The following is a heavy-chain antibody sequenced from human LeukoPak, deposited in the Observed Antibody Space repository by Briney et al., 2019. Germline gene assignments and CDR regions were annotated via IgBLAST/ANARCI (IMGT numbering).Heavy chain of an antibody. CDR1: GLTVSSNY. CDR3: ARDVSNRHLDC. Sequence: PGGSLRLSCAASGLTVSSNYISWVRQAPGKGLEWVSVIYVAGTTYYADSVKGRFTISRDNSKNTLYLQMNSLRADDTAVYFCARDVSNRHLDCWGQGTLVTVSS. D-gene: IGHD1-14*01. J-gene: IGHJ4*02. V-gene: IGHV3-66*01. CDR2: IYVAGTT.